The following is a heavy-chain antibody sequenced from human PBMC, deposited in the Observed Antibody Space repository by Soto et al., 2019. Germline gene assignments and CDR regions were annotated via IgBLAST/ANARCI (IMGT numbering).Heavy chain of an antibody. Sequence: QVQLVQSGAEVKKPGASVKVSCKASGYTFTGYYMHWVRQAPGQGLGGMGWINPNSGGTNYAQKFQGWVTMTRDTSISTAYMELSRLRSDDTAVYYGAREGTREGSAYYYYGMDVWGQGTTVTVSS. CDR3: AREGTREGSAYYYYGMDV. CDR1: GYTFTGYY. D-gene: IGHD3-10*01. J-gene: IGHJ6*02. V-gene: IGHV1-2*04. CDR2: INPNSGGT.